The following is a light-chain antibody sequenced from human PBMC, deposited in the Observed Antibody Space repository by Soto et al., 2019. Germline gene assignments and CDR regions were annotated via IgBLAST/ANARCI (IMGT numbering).Light chain of an antibody. CDR2: DAS. Sequence: EIVLTQSPATLSLSPGERATLSCRASQSVSSYLAWYQQKPGQAPRLLIYDASNRATGIPARFSGSGSGTDFTLTISSLEPEDFAVYYCQHRSNCPPYTFGQGTKLQIK. CDR1: QSVSSY. V-gene: IGKV3-11*01. CDR3: QHRSNCPPYT. J-gene: IGKJ2*01.